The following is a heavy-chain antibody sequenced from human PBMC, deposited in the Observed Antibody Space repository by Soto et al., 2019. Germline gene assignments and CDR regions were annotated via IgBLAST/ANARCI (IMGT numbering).Heavy chain of an antibody. V-gene: IGHV6-1*01. CDR1: GDSVSNNNAA. D-gene: IGHD6-19*01. CDR3: ARTYSSGWYLYYFDF. J-gene: IGHJ4*02. CDR2: TYYRSEWHN. Sequence: SQTLSLTCAISGDSVSNNNAAWNWIRQSPSRGLEWLGRTYYRSEWHNDYAVSVKGRITINPDTSKNQFSLHLNSVTPEDTAVYYCARTYSSGWYLYYFDFWGQGTLVTVSS.